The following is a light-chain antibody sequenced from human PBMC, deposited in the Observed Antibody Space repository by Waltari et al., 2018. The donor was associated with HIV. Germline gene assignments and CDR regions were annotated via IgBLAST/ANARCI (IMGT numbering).Light chain of an antibody. V-gene: IGLV1-44*01. J-gene: IGLJ3*02. CDR2: SYG. CDR1: SPNTGRHT. Sequence: QPVLNQSPSASGTPGQRVIISCSGSSPNTGRHTVTWYQQFPGTAPKLLIYSYGQRPSGVPERFSGSKSATSASLAISGLRSEDEADYYCATWDDSLNAWVFGGGTKLTVL. CDR3: ATWDDSLNAWV.